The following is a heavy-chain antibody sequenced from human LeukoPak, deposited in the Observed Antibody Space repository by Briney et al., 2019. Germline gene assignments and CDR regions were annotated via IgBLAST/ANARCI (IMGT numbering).Heavy chain of an antibody. CDR3: AKGEQWLVRRPFDI. CDR1: GFTFSSYW. Sequence: QPGGSLRLSCAASGFTFSSYWMSWVRQAPGKGLEWVANIKQDGSEKYYVDSVKGRFTISRDNSKNTLYLQMNSLRAEDTAVYYCAKGEQWLVRRPFDIWGQGTMVTVSS. CDR2: IKQDGSEK. V-gene: IGHV3-7*01. J-gene: IGHJ3*02. D-gene: IGHD6-19*01.